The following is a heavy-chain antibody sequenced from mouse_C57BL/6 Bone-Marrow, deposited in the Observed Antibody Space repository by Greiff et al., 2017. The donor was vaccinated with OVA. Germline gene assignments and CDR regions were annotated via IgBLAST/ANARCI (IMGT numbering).Heavy chain of an antibody. V-gene: IGHV5-6*01. CDR1: GFTFSSYG. D-gene: IGHD1-1*01. CDR3: ARHLDYGSSAYYAMDY. Sequence: VHLVESGGDLVKPGGSLKLSCAASGFTFSSYGMSWVRQTPDKRLEWVATISSGGSYTYYPDSVKGRFTISRDNAKNTLYLQMSSLKSEDTAMYYCARHLDYGSSAYYAMDYWGQGTSVTVSS. CDR2: ISSGGSYT. J-gene: IGHJ4*01.